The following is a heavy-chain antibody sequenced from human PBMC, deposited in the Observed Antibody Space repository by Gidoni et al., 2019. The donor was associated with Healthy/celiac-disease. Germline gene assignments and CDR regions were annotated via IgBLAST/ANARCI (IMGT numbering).Heavy chain of an antibody. CDR1: GFTFSSYG. CDR2: ISYDGSNK. V-gene: IGHV3-30*18. J-gene: IGHJ4*02. CDR3: AKEGSSGWCFDY. Sequence: QVQLVESGGGVVQPGRSLRLSCAASGFTFSSYGMHWVRQAPGRGLEWVAVISYDGSNKYYADSVKGRFTISRDNSKNTLYLQMNSLRAEDTAVYYCAKEGSSGWCFDYWGQGTLVTVSS. D-gene: IGHD6-19*01.